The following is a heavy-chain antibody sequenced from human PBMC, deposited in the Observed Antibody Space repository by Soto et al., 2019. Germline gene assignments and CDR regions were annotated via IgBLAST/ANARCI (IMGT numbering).Heavy chain of an antibody. Sequence: QVQLQESGPRLVKPSGTLSLTCAVYGGSLSSCNWWSWVRQPPGKGLEWIGEIYRYGSTSYNPSHKSRGTMVVDKSKNQISLKMAALAAAATAVYFCSGGGRPGQIDWFDPWGQGILVTVSS. J-gene: IGHJ5*02. CDR2: IYRYGST. CDR3: SGGGRPGQIDWFDP. D-gene: IGHD2-21*01. CDR1: GGSLSSCNW. V-gene: IGHV4-4*02.